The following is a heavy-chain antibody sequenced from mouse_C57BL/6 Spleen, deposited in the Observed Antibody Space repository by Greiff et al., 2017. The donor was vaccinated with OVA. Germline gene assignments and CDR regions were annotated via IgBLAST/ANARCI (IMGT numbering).Heavy chain of an antibody. CDR2: IYPGSGST. Sequence: VQLQQPGAELVKPWASVQMSCKASGYTFPSYWITWVKQRPGQGLECIGDIYPGSGSTNYNEKFKSKATLTVDTSSSTAYMQLSSLTSEDSAVYYCARGGDYWGQGTSVTVSS. CDR1: GYTFPSYW. J-gene: IGHJ4*01. CDR3: ARGGDY. V-gene: IGHV1-55*01.